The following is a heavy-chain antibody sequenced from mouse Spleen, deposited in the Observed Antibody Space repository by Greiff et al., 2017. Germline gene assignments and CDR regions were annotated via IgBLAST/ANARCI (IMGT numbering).Heavy chain of an antibody. CDR1: GFTIKDYY. CDR2: IDPEDGDT. CDR3: TTEGYGAY. D-gene: IGHD2-2*01. V-gene: IGHV14-1*01. J-gene: IGHJ3*01. Sequence: EVKLVESGAELVRPGASVKLSCTASGFTIKDYYMHWVKQRPEQGLEWIGRIDPEDGDTEYAPKFQGKATMTADTSSNPAYLQLSSLTSEDTAVYYCTTEGYGAYWGQGTLVTVSA.